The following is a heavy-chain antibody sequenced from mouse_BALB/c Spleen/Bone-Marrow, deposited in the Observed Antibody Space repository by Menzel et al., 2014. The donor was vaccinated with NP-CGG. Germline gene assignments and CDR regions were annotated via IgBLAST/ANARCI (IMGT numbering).Heavy chain of an antibody. D-gene: IGHD2-1*01. Sequence: QVQLKHSGAELVRPGASVTLSCKASGYTFTDYEMHWVKQTPVHGLEWIGAIDPETGGTAYNQKFKGKATLTADKSSSTAYMQLRSLTSEDSAVYYCTREGYGNSYYFDYWGQGTTLTVSS. CDR2: IDPETGGT. J-gene: IGHJ2*01. V-gene: IGHV1-15*01. CDR3: TREGYGNSYYFDY. CDR1: GYTFTDYE.